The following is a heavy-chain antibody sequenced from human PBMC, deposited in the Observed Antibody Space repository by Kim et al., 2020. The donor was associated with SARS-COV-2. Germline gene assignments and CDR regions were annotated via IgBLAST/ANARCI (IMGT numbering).Heavy chain of an antibody. CDR2: INTGNGNT. V-gene: IGHV1-3*04. D-gene: IGHD6-13*01. Sequence: ASVKVSCKASGYTFTSYAMHWVRQAPGQRLEWMGWINTGNGNTKYSQKFQGRVTITRDTSASTAYMEVSSLTSEDTAVYYCARDLGYSTSWGGGAFDIWGQGTMVTVSS. J-gene: IGHJ3*02. CDR1: GYTFTSYA. CDR3: ARDLGYSTSWGGGAFDI.